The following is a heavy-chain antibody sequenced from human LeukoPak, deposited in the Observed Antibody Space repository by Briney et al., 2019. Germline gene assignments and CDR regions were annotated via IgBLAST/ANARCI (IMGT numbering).Heavy chain of an antibody. J-gene: IGHJ3*02. D-gene: IGHD3-22*01. CDR1: GGSISSSNW. CDR3: ARFYYDSHESAFDI. CDR2: IYHSGST. Sequence: SETLSLTCAVSGGSISSSNWWSWVRQPPGKGLEWIGEIYHSGSTNYNPSLKSRVTISVDKSKNQFSLKLSSVTAADTAVYYCARFYYDSHESAFDIWGQGTKVTVSS. V-gene: IGHV4-4*02.